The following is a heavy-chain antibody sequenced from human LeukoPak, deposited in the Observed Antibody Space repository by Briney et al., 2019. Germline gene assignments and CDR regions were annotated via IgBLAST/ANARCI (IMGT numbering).Heavy chain of an antibody. CDR3: ARRKGATTDFDY. J-gene: IGHJ4*02. D-gene: IGHD1-26*01. Sequence: PSETLSLTCTVSGGSISSYYWSWIRQPPGKGLEWIGYIYYSGGTNYNPSLKSRVTISVDTSKNQFSLKLSSVTAADTAVYYCARRKGATTDFDYWGQGTLVTVSS. V-gene: IGHV4-59*01. CDR2: IYYSGGT. CDR1: GGSISSYY.